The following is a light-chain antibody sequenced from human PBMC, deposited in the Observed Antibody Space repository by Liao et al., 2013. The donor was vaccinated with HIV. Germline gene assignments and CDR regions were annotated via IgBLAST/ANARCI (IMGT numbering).Light chain of an antibody. J-gene: IGLJ1*01. V-gene: IGLV3-1*01. CDR3: QAWDSSTHV. CDR2: QDT. CDR1: KLGDKY. Sequence: SYEVTQPPSLSVSPGQTASITCSGDKLGDKYACWYQQKPGQSPVLVIYQDTKRPSGIPERFSGSNSGNTATLTISGTQAMDEADYYCQAWDSSTHVFGTGTKITVL.